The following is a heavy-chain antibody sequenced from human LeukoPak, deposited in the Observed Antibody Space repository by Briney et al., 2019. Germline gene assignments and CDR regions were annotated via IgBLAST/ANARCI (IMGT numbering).Heavy chain of an antibody. CDR3: TAGLGKTDDDS. CDR1: GFIFNNAW. Sequence: GGSLRLSCEGSGFIFNNAWMSWIRQAPGKGLEWVGRVRTTAEGETTDYAAPVRGRFTISRDDSKSTVYLQMNSLETEGTAIYYCTAGLGKTDDDSWGQGTLVTVSS. J-gene: IGHJ4*02. CDR2: VRTTAEGETT. D-gene: IGHD4-11*01. V-gene: IGHV3-15*01.